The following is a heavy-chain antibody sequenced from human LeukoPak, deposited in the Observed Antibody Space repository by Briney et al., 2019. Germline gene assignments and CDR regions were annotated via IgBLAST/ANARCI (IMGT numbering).Heavy chain of an antibody. V-gene: IGHV3-66*01. CDR1: GFTVTSNH. CDR3: ARGTSSHYFDD. Sequence: PGGSLRLSCVASGFTVTSNHMNWVRQAPGKGLEWVSIIYTGGTTHYADSPKDRFTISRDDSINTLYLQMNSLRAEDTAMYYFARGTSSHYFDDWGHDTLVT. D-gene: IGHD2-2*01. J-gene: IGHJ4*01. CDR2: IYTGGTT.